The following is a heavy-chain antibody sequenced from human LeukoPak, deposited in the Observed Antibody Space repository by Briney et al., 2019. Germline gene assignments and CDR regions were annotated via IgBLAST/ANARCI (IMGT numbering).Heavy chain of an antibody. V-gene: IGHV4-61*05. Sequence: SGTLSLTCTVSGGSISSSNYYWGWIRQPPGTGLEWIGYIYYSGTTNYNPSLKSRVIISVDTSKNQFSLKLSPVIAADTAVYYCARVGVDYSGNIIKYYFDYWGQGTLVTVSS. D-gene: IGHD4-23*01. CDR2: IYYSGTT. J-gene: IGHJ4*02. CDR1: GGSISSSNYY. CDR3: ARVGVDYSGNIIKYYFDY.